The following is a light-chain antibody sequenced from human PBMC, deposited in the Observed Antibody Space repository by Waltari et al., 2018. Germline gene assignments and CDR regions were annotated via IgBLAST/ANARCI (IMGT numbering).Light chain of an antibody. CDR1: QSVSRA. V-gene: IGKV3-20*01. J-gene: IGKJ1*01. CDR2: DAF. CDR3: QKYESLPAT. Sequence: SCRASQSVSRALSWYQQKPGQAPRLLIYDAFSRATGIPDRFSGSGSGTDFSLTISRLGPEDFAVYYCQKYESLPATFGQGTKVEIK.